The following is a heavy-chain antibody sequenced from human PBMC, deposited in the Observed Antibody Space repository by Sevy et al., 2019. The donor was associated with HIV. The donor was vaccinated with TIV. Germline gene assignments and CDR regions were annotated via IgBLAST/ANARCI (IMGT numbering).Heavy chain of an antibody. CDR3: AREYSSSSRNWFDP. CDR2: IIPIFGTA. CDR1: GCTFSSYA. J-gene: IGHJ5*02. D-gene: IGHD6-6*01. V-gene: IGHV1-69*13. Sequence: ASVKVSCKASGCTFSSYAISWVRQAPGQGLEWMGGIIPIFGTANYAQKFQGRVTITADESTSTAYMELSSLRSEDTAVYYCAREYSSSSRNWFDPWGQGTLVTVSS.